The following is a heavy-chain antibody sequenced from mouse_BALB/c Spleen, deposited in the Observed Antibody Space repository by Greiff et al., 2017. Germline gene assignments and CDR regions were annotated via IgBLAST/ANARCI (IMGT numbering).Heavy chain of an antibody. CDR2: IGGDGST. CDR3: ASEDRIRTARWFAY. J-gene: IGHJ3*01. V-gene: IGHV2-6-7*01. D-gene: IGHD1-2*01. CDR1: GFSFTGYG. Sequence: QVQLLESGPGLVAPSQSLSITCAVSGFSFTGYGVNWVRQPPGKGLEWLATIGGDGSTDYNSALKSRLSISKDNSKSQVFLKRNSLQTDDTARYYCASEDRIRTARWFAYWGQGTLVTVSA.